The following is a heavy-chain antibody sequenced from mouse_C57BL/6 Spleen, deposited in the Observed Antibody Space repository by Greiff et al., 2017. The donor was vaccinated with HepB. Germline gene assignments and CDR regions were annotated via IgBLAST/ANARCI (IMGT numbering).Heavy chain of an antibody. D-gene: IGHD1-1*01. CDR3: AREIITTGGYFDV. CDR2: INPNNGGT. V-gene: IGHV1-18*01. J-gene: IGHJ1*03. CDR1: GYTFTDYN. Sequence: EVQLQQSGPELVKPGASVKIPCKASGYTFTDYNMDWVKQSHGKSLEWIGDINPNNGGTIYNQKFKGKATLTVDKSSSTAYMELRSLTSEDTAVYYCAREIITTGGYFDVWGTGTTVTVSS.